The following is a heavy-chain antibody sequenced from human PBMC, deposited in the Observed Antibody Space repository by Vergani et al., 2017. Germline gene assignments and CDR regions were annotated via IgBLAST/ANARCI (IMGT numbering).Heavy chain of an antibody. CDR1: GFTFTNFA. D-gene: IGHD2/OR15-2a*01. CDR3: VKEKIDLGSYFFDS. V-gene: IGHV3-23*01. J-gene: IGHJ4*01. CDR2: ISGSGGFT. Sequence: EVQLLESGGNLVQPGGSLRLSCAASGFTFTNFAMTWVRQAPGEGLEWVSGISGSGGFTYYADSVKGRFTISRDNSKNTMFLQMNNLRAEDTAIYYCVKEKIDLGSYFFDSWGHGILVTVSS.